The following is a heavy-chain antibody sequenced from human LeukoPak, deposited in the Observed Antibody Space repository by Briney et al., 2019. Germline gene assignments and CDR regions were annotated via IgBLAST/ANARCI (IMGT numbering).Heavy chain of an antibody. D-gene: IGHD7-27*01. CDR3: ARHKLGSPFDY. Sequence: SETLSLTCTVSGGSISSYYWSWIRQPPGKGLEWIGYIYYSGSTNYNPSLKSRVTISVDTSKNQFSLKLSSVTAADTAVYYCARHKLGSPFDYWGQGTLVTVSS. V-gene: IGHV4-59*08. J-gene: IGHJ4*02. CDR2: IYYSGST. CDR1: GGSISSYY.